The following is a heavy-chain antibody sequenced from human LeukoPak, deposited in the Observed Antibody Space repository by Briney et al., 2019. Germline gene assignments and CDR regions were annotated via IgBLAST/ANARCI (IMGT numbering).Heavy chain of an antibody. D-gene: IGHD3-10*01. V-gene: IGHV4-4*07. CDR1: GGSISSYY. CDR3: ARDHYYGSGSYLHNWFDP. CDR2: IYTSGST. Sequence: SETLSLTCTVSGGSISSYYWSWIRQPAGKGLEWIGRIYTSGSTNYNPSLKSRVTISVDTSKNQFSLKLSSVTAADTAVYYCARDHYYGSGSYLHNWFDPWGQGTLVTVSS. J-gene: IGHJ5*02.